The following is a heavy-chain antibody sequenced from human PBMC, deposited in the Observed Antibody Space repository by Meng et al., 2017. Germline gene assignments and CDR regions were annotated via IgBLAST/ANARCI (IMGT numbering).Heavy chain of an antibody. J-gene: IGHJ4*02. V-gene: IGHV3-30*04. Sequence: GESLKISCAASGFTFSSYAMHWVRQAPGKGLEWVAVISYDGSNKYYADSVKGRFTISRDNSKNTLYLQMNSLRAEDTAVYYCAKLPLVAVAGMLLDYWGQGTLVTVSS. CDR3: AKLPLVAVAGMLLDY. CDR2: ISYDGSNK. D-gene: IGHD6-19*01. CDR1: GFTFSSYA.